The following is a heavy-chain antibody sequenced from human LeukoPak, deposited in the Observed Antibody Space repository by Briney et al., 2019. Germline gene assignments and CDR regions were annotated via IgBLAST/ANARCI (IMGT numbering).Heavy chain of an antibody. Sequence: GSLRLSCAASGFTFSSYSMNWIRQTPGKGLEWVSSISGSGEFIYYVDSVRGRFTISRDNGKNSLYLQMNSLRPEDTAVYYCARDDSHGYHFFDSWGQGTLVTVSS. V-gene: IGHV3-21*01. CDR2: ISGSGEFI. CDR3: ARDDSHGYHFFDS. J-gene: IGHJ4*02. D-gene: IGHD3-22*01. CDR1: GFTFSSYS.